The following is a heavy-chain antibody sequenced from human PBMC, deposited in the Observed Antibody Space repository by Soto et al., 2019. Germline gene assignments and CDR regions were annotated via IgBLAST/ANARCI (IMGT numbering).Heavy chain of an antibody. J-gene: IGHJ4*02. CDR1: GYTFTTYY. D-gene: IGHD2-15*01. CDR3: ARAGYCSGGTCFHGNCDY. Sequence: QVQLVQSGAEVKRPGASVKVSCKASGYTFTTYYMHWVRQAPGQGLEWLGIINHNGGSTTYAQKFQGRVTMTRDTSTSTVYLELSSLRSEDTAVYYCARAGYCSGGTCFHGNCDYWGQGTLVTVSA. CDR2: INHNGGST. V-gene: IGHV1-46*01.